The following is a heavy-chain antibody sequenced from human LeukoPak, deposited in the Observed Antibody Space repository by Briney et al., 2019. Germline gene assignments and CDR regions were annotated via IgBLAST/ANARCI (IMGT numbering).Heavy chain of an antibody. V-gene: IGHV3-64D*06. CDR1: GFTFSSYT. CDR3: VKGPKWFDR. Sequence: PGGSLRLSCSASGFTFSSYTMHWVRQAPGKGLEYVSGISSNGGSTYYADSVKDRFTISRDNSKNTLYLQMGSLRVEDTAVYYCVKGPKWFDRWGQGTLVTVSS. CDR2: ISSNGGST. J-gene: IGHJ5*02.